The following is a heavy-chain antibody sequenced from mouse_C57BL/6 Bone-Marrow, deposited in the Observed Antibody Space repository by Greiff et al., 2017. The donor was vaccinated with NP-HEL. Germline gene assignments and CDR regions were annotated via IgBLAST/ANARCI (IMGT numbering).Heavy chain of an antibody. CDR3: ACYYDYDGFGY. Sequence: QVQLQQSGPELVKPGASVKISCKASGYAFSSSWMNWVKQRPGKGLEWIGRIYPGDGDTNYNGKFKGKATLTADKSSSTAYMQLSSLTSEDSAVYFCACYYDYDGFGYWGQGTLVTVSA. V-gene: IGHV1-82*01. CDR1: GYAFSSSW. J-gene: IGHJ3*01. CDR2: IYPGDGDT. D-gene: IGHD2-4*01.